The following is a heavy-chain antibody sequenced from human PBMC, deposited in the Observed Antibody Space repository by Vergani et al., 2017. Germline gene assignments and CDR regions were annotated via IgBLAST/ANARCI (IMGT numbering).Heavy chain of an antibody. Sequence: QVQLQESGPGLVKPSETLSLTCTVSGGSISSYYWSWIRQPPGKGLEWIGYIYYSGSTNYNPSLKSRVTMTRDTSISTAYMELSRLRSDDTAVYYCARARITMVRGVHRALGLWGQGTLVTVSS. CDR2: IYYSGST. CDR3: ARARITMVRGVHRALGL. CDR1: GGSISSYY. J-gene: IGHJ4*02. D-gene: IGHD3-10*01. V-gene: IGHV4-59*01.